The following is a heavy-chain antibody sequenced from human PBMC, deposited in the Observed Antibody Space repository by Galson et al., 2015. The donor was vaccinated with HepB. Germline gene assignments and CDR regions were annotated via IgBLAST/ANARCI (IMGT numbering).Heavy chain of an antibody. V-gene: IGHV1-18*04. D-gene: IGHD4-17*01. CDR3: ARDLLTHTDYGDYLNWFDP. CDR2: ISAYNGNT. CDR1: GYTFTSYG. Sequence: SVKVSCKASGYTFTSYGIGWVRQAPGQGLEWMGWISAYNGNTNYVQKLQGRVAMTTDTSTSTAYMELRSLRSDDTAVYYCARDLLTHTDYGDYLNWFDPWGQGTLVTVSS. J-gene: IGHJ5*02.